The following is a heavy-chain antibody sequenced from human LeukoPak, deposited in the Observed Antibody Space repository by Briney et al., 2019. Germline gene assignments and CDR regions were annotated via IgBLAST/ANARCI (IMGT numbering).Heavy chain of an antibody. CDR2: IYYSGST. CDR3: ARASPPENKKYYDILTGYHRYWYFDL. D-gene: IGHD3-9*01. J-gene: IGHJ2*01. Sequence: SQTLSLTCTVSGGSISSGDYYWSWIRQPPGKGLEWIGYIYYSGSTYYNPSLKSRVTISVDTSKNQFSLKLSSVTAADTAVYYCARASPPENKKYYDILTGYHRYWYFDLWGRGTLVTVSS. CDR1: GGSISSGDYY. V-gene: IGHV4-30-4*08.